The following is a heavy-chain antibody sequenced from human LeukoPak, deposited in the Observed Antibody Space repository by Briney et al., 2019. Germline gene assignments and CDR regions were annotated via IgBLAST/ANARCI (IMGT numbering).Heavy chain of an antibody. D-gene: IGHD2-2*01. CDR1: GGSISSRTYY. J-gene: IGHJ4*02. Sequence: PSETLSLTCTVSGGSISSRTYYWGWIRQSPGKGLEWIGSSYYSGSTYYNPSLKSRVTISVDTSKNQFSLKLRSVTAADTAVYYCARLADCSSTRCHDYWGQGTLVTVS. V-gene: IGHV4-39*01. CDR2: SYYSGST. CDR3: ARLADCSSTRCHDY.